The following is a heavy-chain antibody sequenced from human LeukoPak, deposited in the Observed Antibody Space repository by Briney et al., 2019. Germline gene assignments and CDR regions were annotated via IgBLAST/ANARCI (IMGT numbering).Heavy chain of an antibody. CDR1: GFTFSSYA. CDR2: ISYDGSNK. Sequence: SLRLSCAASGFTFSSYAMHWVRQAPGKGLEWVAVISYDGSNKYYADSVKGRFTISRDNSKNTLYLQMNSLRAEDTAVYYCARDRVPAAMLYLDYWGQGTLVTVSS. CDR3: ARDRVPAAMLYLDY. V-gene: IGHV3-30*01. D-gene: IGHD2-2*01. J-gene: IGHJ4*02.